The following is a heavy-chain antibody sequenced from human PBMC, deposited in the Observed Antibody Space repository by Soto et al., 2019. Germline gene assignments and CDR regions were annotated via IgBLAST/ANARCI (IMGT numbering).Heavy chain of an antibody. CDR3: ARLTPSMYSSSPILVFDY. V-gene: IGHV4-59*08. CDR1: GGSISSYY. J-gene: IGHJ4*02. Sequence: SETLSLTCTISGGSISSYYWSWIRQPPGKGLEWIGYIYYSGSTNYNPSLKSRVIISVDTSKNQFSLKLSSVTAADTAVFYCARLTPSMYSSSPILVFDYWGQGTLVTVSS. D-gene: IGHD6-6*01. CDR2: IYYSGST.